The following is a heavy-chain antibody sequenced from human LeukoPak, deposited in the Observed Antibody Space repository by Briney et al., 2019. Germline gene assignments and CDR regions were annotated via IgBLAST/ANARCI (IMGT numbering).Heavy chain of an antibody. D-gene: IGHD2-15*01. J-gene: IGHJ4*02. CDR1: GGTFSSYA. Sequence: ASVKVSCKASGGTFSSYAISWVRQAPGQGLEWMGGIIPIFGTANYAQKFQGRVTITADESTSTAYMELSSLRSEDTAVYYCAKAASSGGGCYSAVDYWGQGTLVTVSS. CDR3: AKAASSGGGCYSAVDY. CDR2: IIPIFGTA. V-gene: IGHV1-69*13.